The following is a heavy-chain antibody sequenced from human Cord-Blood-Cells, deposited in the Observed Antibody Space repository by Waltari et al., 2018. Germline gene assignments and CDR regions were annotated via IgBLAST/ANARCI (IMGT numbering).Heavy chain of an antibody. Sequence: QVQLVQSGAEVKKPGASVKVSCKASGYTFTGYYMHWARQAPGQGLEWMGWINPNSGGTNYAQKFQGRATMTRDTSISTAYMELSRLRSDDTAVYYCARDHYDSSGYYYYYGMDVWGQGTTVTVSS. CDR3: ARDHYDSSGYYYYYGMDV. CDR2: INPNSGGT. D-gene: IGHD3-22*01. J-gene: IGHJ6*02. V-gene: IGHV1-2*02. CDR1: GYTFTGYY.